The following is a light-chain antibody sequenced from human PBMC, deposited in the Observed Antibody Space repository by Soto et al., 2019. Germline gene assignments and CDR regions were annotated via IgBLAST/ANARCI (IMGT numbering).Light chain of an antibody. V-gene: IGKV3-15*01. J-gene: IGKJ3*01. Sequence: EIVMTQSPDTLSVSPGERATLSCRASQSVSGNLAWYQQKPGQAPRLLFYGSFTRATGIPGRFSGSGSGTDFTLTISSPQSEDFAVYYCQQYDAWPFTFGPGTKVDIK. CDR1: QSVSGN. CDR3: QQYDAWPFT. CDR2: GSF.